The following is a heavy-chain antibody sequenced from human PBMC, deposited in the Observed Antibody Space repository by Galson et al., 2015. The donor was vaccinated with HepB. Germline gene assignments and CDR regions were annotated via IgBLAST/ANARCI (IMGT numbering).Heavy chain of an antibody. J-gene: IGHJ4*02. V-gene: IGHV6-1*01. Sequence: CAISGDSVSNNGVAWNWIRQSPSRGLEWLGRTYYRSKFYNDYAESVKSRITINPDTPRNQVSLQLNSVTPEDTAVYYCARVRQLGQGFHFWGQGTLVTVSS. CDR3: ARVRQLGQGFHF. CDR2: TYYRSKFYN. D-gene: IGHD3-10*01. CDR1: GDSVSNNGVA.